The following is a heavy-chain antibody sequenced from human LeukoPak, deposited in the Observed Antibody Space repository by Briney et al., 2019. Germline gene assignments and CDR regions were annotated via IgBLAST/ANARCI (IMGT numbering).Heavy chain of an antibody. CDR1: GFTFSQYS. Sequence: GGSLRLSCVASGFTFSQYSMNWVRQAPGKGLEWLAYISGRTSTIQYADSVRGRFTISRDNAKKSLYLQMNSLRAEDTGVYYCARIVGASTLVDYWGQGTLVTVSS. D-gene: IGHD1-26*01. V-gene: IGHV3-48*04. J-gene: IGHJ4*02. CDR2: ISGRTSTI. CDR3: ARIVGASTLVDY.